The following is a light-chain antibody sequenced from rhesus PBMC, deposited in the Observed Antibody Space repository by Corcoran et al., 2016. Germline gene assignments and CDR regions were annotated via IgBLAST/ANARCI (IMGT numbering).Light chain of an antibody. Sequence: DIQMTQSPSSLSASVGDRVTITCRASQGISTYLNWYQQKPGTAPKRLIYAASSLESGVPSRFSGSGSGTDFTLTIRSLQPGDFATYYCLQYNSNPYSFGQGTKVEIK. CDR1: QGISTY. CDR2: AAS. J-gene: IGKJ2*01. V-gene: IGKV1-43*01. CDR3: LQYNSNPYS.